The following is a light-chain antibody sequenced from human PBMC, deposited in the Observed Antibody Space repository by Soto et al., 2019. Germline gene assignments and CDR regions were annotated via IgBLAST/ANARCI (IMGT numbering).Light chain of an antibody. V-gene: IGKV1-39*01. CDR2: AAS. J-gene: IGKJ1*01. Sequence: DFQMTQSPSSLSASVGDRVTITCRSSQSISNYLSWYQQKPGKAPKLLIFAASTLRSGVSSRFSGSGSGTDFTLTITSLQPEDFAAYYCQQSYNTPWTFGQGTKVEIK. CDR3: QQSYNTPWT. CDR1: QSISNY.